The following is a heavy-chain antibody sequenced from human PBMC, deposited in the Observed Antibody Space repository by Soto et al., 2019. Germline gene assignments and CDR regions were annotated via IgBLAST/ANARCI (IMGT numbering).Heavy chain of an antibody. J-gene: IGHJ4*02. V-gene: IGHV3-23*01. CDR3: SKWSGYGDL. D-gene: IGHD5-12*01. CDR2: ISVTPGIT. CDR1: GFTMIPYS. Sequence: EMQLLESGGGLVQPGGSLRLSGAASGFTMIPYSFTWVRQAPGKGLEWVSGISVTPGITFYADSVKGRFTISRDSSNNAVYLQMNSLRAEDTAMYFCSKWSGYGDLWGQGTLVTVSS.